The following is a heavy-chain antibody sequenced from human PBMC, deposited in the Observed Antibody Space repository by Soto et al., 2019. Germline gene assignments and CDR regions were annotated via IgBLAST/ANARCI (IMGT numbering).Heavy chain of an antibody. CDR1: GYIFADYA. CDR2: IKADNGDT. J-gene: IGHJ4*02. CDR3: ATSDWAW. Sequence: HVVQSGPEEKSPGASVKLSCTTSGYIFADYAIHWVRQAPGQGLELVGWIKADNGDTRYSPKFQGRLIITRDISASTSYMELSDLRSTDTAVFYCATSDWAWWGRGTLITVSS. V-gene: IGHV1-3*05. D-gene: IGHD3-9*01.